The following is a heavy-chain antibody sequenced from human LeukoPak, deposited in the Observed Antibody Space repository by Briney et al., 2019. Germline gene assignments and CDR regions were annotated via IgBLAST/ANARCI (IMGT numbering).Heavy chain of an antibody. Sequence: SETLSLTCTVSGGSISSYYWSWIRQPPGKGLEWIGYIYYSGSTNYNPSLKSRVTISVDTSKNQFSLKLSSVTAADTAVYYCARDCSSTSCYADMGIGWFDPWGRGTLVTVSS. V-gene: IGHV4-59*01. CDR2: IYYSGST. J-gene: IGHJ5*02. CDR3: ARDCSSTSCYADMGIGWFDP. CDR1: GGSISSYY. D-gene: IGHD2-2*01.